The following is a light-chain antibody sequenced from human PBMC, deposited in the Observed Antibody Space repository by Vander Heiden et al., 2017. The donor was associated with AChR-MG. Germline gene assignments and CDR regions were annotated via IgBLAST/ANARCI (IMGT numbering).Light chain of an antibody. V-gene: IGLV3-19*01. Sequence: SSELTQDPAVSVALGQTVRITCQGDSLRSYYASGYQQKPGQAHVLVIYGKNNRPSGIPDRFSGSSSGTTASFNITGAQAEDEADYYGNSRDSSGKQLVFGGGTKLTVL. CDR1: SLRSYY. J-gene: IGLJ2*01. CDR2: GKN. CDR3: NSRDSSGKQLV.